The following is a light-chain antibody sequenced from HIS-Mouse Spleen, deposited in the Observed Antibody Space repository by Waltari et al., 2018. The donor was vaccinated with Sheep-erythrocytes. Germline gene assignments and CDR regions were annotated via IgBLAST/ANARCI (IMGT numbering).Light chain of an antibody. CDR3: MIWHSSAWV. V-gene: IGLV5-45*02. Sequence: QAVLTQPSSLSASPGASASLTCTLRSGINVGTYRIYWYQQKPGSPPQYRLRYKSDSDKQQGSGVPCRFSGSKDASANAGILLISGLQSEDEADYYCMIWHSSAWVFGGGTKLTVL. CDR1: SGINVGTYR. CDR2: YKSDSDK. J-gene: IGLJ3*02.